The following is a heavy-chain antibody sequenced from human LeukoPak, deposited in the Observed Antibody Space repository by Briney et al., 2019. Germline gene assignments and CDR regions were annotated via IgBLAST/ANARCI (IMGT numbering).Heavy chain of an antibody. CDR1: GGSISSYY. Sequence: PSETLSLTCTVSGGSISSYYWSWIRQPPGKGLEWIGYIYYSGSTNYNPSLKSRVTISVDTSKNQFSLKLSSVTAADTAVYYCAINVLRYFDWLLNWGQGTLVTVSS. CDR2: IYYSGST. D-gene: IGHD3-9*01. V-gene: IGHV4-59*12. J-gene: IGHJ4*02. CDR3: AINVLRYFDWLLN.